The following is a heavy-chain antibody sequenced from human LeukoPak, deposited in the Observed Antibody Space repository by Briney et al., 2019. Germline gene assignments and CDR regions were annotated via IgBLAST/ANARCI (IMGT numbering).Heavy chain of an antibody. CDR3: ARDQVVTAIGGLFDP. CDR2: IYHSGST. J-gene: IGHJ5*02. Sequence: PSETLSLTCAVSGGSISSSNWWSWVRQPPGKGLGGIGEIYHSGSTNYNPSLKSQVTLSVDKSTNPFSLKLSSVTPADPAMYFCARDQVVTAIGGLFDPWGQGTLVTVSS. V-gene: IGHV4-4*02. D-gene: IGHD2-21*02. CDR1: GGSISSSNW.